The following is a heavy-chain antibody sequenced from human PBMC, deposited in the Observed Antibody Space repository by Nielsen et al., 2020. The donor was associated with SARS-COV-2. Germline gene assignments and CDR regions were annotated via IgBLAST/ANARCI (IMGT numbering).Heavy chain of an antibody. D-gene: IGHD2-2*01. CDR2: INHSGST. Sequence: SETLSLTCAVYGGSFSGYYWSWIRQPPGKGLEWIGEINHSGSTNYNPSLKSRVTISVDTSKNQFSLKLSSVTAADTAVYYCARVPGYCSSTSCSHYYYYMDVWGKGTTVTVSS. J-gene: IGHJ6*03. V-gene: IGHV4-34*01. CDR3: ARVPGYCSSTSCSHYYYYMDV. CDR1: GGSFSGYY.